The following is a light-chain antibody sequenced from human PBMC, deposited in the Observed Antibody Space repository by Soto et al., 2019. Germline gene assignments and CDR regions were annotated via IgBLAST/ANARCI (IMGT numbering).Light chain of an antibody. CDR1: NIGSET. Sequence: SYELTQPPSVSVAPGQTARIPCGGTNIGSETVHWYQQKPGQAPVLVVHDNSDRPSGIPERFSGSNSGNTAILTISRVEAGDEADYFCQVWDSSSDHEVFGAGTKVTVL. V-gene: IGLV3-21*02. CDR2: DNS. J-gene: IGLJ1*01. CDR3: QVWDSSSDHEV.